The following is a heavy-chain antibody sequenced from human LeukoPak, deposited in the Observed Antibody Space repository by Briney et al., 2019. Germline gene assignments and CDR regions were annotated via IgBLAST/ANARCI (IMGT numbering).Heavy chain of an antibody. CDR3: AKRGYCSGGRCYSFRFDY. Sequence: GGSLRLSCAASGFTFSSHGMHWVRQAPGKGLEWVALMSYDGTNKVYAASVKGRFTISRDNSKNTLYLEMNTLRAEDTAVYHCAKRGYCSGGRCYSFRFDYWGQGTLVTVSS. CDR2: MSYDGTNK. J-gene: IGHJ4*02. CDR1: GFTFSSHG. V-gene: IGHV3-30*18. D-gene: IGHD2-15*01.